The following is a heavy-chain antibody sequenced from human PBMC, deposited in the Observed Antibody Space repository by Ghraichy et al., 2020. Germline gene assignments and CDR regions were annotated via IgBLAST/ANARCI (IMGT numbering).Heavy chain of an antibody. V-gene: IGHV4-30-4*01. CDR1: GGSISSGDYY. CDR3: ARDGPGSYYNGGVY. CDR2: IYYSGST. D-gene: IGHD3-10*01. J-gene: IGHJ4*02. Sequence: SETLSLTCTVSGGSISSGDYYWSWIRQPPGKGLEWIGYIYYSGSTYYNPSLKSRVTISVDTSKNQFSLKLSSVTAADTAVYYCARDGPGSYYNGGVYWGQGTLVTVSS.